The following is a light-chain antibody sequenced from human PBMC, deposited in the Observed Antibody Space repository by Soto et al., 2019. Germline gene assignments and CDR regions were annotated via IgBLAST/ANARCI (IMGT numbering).Light chain of an antibody. J-gene: IGKJ1*01. Sequence: LMTQSPATLSLSPGESASLPCRASLSIRTHLAWYEQKPGQAPRILIYGASTRATGIQARFSGSGSGTEFTLTIRSLQSEDFAVYYCKQYSIWRTCGQGTKVDIK. CDR3: KQYSIWRT. V-gene: IGKV3-15*01. CDR2: GAS. CDR1: LSIRTH.